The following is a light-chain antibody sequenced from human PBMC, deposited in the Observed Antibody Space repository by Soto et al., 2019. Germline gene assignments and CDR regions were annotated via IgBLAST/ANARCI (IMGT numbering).Light chain of an antibody. Sequence: DIQMTQSPSSVSASIGDRVTITCRASQTISSWLAWYQQKPGKAPKLLIYKASTLKSGVPSRFSRSGSGTEFTLTISSLQTDDFATYYCQHYNSYSEAFGQGTKV. J-gene: IGKJ1*01. V-gene: IGKV1-5*03. CDR2: KAS. CDR3: QHYNSYSEA. CDR1: QTISSW.